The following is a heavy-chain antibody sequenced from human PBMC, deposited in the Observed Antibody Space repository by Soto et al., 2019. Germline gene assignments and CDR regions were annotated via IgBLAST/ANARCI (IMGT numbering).Heavy chain of an antibody. CDR2: IYPGDSNT. CDR1: GYSFTYYW. J-gene: IGHJ4*02. V-gene: IGHV5-51*01. D-gene: IGHD2-2*01. Sequence: GESLKISCKGSGYSFTYYWIAWVRQMPGKGLEWMGIIYPGDSNTRYSPSFQGQVTISADKSIRTAYLQWSSLKASDTAMYYCARVGCLSTGCQHRYXYWGQGTLVTVSS. CDR3: ARVGCLSTGCQHRYXY.